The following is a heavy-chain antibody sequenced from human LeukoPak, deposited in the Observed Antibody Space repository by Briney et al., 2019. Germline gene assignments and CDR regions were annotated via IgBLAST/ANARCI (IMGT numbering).Heavy chain of an antibody. CDR3: AGVAVATDAFDI. CDR2: ISSSSSYI. CDR1: GFTFSGYS. D-gene: IGHD5-12*01. V-gene: IGHV3-21*01. Sequence: GGSLRLSCAASGFTFSGYSMNWVRQAPGKGLEWVSSISSSSSYIYYADSVKGRFTISRDNAKNSLYLQMNSLRAEDTAVYYCAGVAVATDAFDIWGQGTMVTVSS. J-gene: IGHJ3*02.